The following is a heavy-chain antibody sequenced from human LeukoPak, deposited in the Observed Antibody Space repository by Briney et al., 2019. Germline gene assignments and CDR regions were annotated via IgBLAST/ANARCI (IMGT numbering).Heavy chain of an antibody. CDR3: ASRREWLQDSTRWLRKPTDHFDY. CDR2: ISSSGSTI. Sequence: GGSLRLSCAASGFNFSDYYMSWIRQAPGKGLEWVSYISSSGSTIYYADSVKGRFTISRDNAKNSLYLQMNSLRAEDTAVYYCASRREWLQDSTRWLRKPTDHFDYWGQGTLVTVSS. CDR1: GFNFSDYY. D-gene: IGHD3-3*01. J-gene: IGHJ4*02. V-gene: IGHV3-11*01.